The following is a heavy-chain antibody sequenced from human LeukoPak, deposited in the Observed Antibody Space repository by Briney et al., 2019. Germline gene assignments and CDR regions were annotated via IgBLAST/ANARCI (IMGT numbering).Heavy chain of an antibody. CDR2: INGGNGYT. V-gene: IGHV1-3*01. CDR1: GYIFIDYA. Sequence: ASVKVSCKASGYIFIDYAIHWVRQAPGQRLEWMGWINGGNGYTKYSQNFQGRVTITRDTSASTAYMELSSLRSEDTAVYYCAREGRYDSSGYYYKDWFDPWGQGTLVTVSS. J-gene: IGHJ5*02. D-gene: IGHD3-22*01. CDR3: AREGRYDSSGYYYKDWFDP.